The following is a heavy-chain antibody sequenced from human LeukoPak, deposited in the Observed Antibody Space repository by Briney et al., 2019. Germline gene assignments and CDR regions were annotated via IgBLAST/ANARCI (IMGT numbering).Heavy chain of an antibody. CDR1: GGTFSSYA. V-gene: IGHV1-69*04. Sequence: SVKVSCKASGGTFSSYAISWVRQAPGQGLEWMGRIFPILGIANYAQKFQGRVTITADKSTSTAYMELSSLRSEDTAVYYCARGPEQRDGPLRGLDYWGQGTLVTVSS. J-gene: IGHJ4*02. CDR3: ARGPEQRDGPLRGLDY. D-gene: IGHD5-24*01. CDR2: IFPILGIA.